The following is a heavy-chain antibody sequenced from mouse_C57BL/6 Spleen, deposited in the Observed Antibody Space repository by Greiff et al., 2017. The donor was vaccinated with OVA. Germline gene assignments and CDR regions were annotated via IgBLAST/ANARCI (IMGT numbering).Heavy chain of an antibody. CDR1: GYSFTGYY. Sequence: EVQLQESGPELVKPGASVKISCKASGYSFTGYYMHWVKQSSEKSLEWIGEINPSTGGTSYNQKFKGKATLTVDKSSSTAYMQLKSLTSEDSAVYYCARTGDAYAMDDWGQGTSVTVSS. V-gene: IGHV1-43*01. CDR3: ARTGDAYAMDD. CDR2: INPSTGGT. J-gene: IGHJ4*01.